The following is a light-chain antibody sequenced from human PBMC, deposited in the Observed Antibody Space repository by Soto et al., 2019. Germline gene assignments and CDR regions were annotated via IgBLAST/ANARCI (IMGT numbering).Light chain of an antibody. Sequence: EIVITQSPATLSVSPWERAILFCSPSQSVSSNLAWYQQKPGQAPRLLIYGASTRATGIPARFSGSGSGTEFTLTISSLQSEDFAVYYCQQYNNWPQWTYGQGTKVDIK. CDR3: QQYNNWPQWT. CDR2: GAS. CDR1: QSVSSN. V-gene: IGKV3-15*01. J-gene: IGKJ1*01.